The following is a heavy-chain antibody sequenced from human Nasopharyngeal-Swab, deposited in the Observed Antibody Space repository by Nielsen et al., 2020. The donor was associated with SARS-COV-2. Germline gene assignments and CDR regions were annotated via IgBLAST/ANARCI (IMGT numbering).Heavy chain of an antibody. V-gene: IGHV3-33*01. CDR3: ARDSGAYGSGEIDY. J-gene: IGHJ4*02. CDR2: IWYDGSSK. D-gene: IGHD3-10*01. Sequence: VRQAPGKGLEWVAVIWYDGSSKYYADSVKGRFTISRDNSKNTLYLQMNSLRAEDTAVYYCARDSGAYGSGEIDYWGQGTLVTVSS.